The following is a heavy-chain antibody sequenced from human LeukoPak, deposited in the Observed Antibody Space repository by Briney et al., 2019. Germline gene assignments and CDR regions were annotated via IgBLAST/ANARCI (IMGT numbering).Heavy chain of an antibody. V-gene: IGHV3-21*01. Sequence: GGSLRLSCAASGFTFSSYSMNWVRQAPRKGLEWVSSISSSSSYIYYADSVKGRFTISRDNAKNSLYLQMNSLRAEDTAVYYCARSKWELLGDAFDIWGQGTMATVSS. CDR1: GFTFSSYS. J-gene: IGHJ3*02. CDR2: ISSSSSYI. D-gene: IGHD1-26*01. CDR3: ARSKWELLGDAFDI.